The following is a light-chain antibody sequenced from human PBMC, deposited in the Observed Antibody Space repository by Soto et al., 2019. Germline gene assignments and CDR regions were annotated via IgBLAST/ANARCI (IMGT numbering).Light chain of an antibody. V-gene: IGKV1-27*01. CDR1: QGISNY. CDR2: AAS. Sequence: DIQMTQSPSSLSASVGARVRITCRASQGISNYLAWYQQKPGRVPKLLIYAASTLQSGVPSRFSGSGSGTDLTLTISSLQPEDGATYNCQRYNSAPRTFGPGTKVEIK. CDR3: QRYNSAPRT. J-gene: IGKJ3*01.